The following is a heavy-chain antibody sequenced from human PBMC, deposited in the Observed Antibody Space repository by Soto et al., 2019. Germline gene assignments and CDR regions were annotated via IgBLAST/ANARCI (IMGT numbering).Heavy chain of an antibody. CDR3: AKGGNYDFWSGSLDY. D-gene: IGHD3-3*01. V-gene: IGHV3-9*01. CDR2: ISWNSGSI. CDR1: GFTVDDYA. J-gene: IGHJ4*02. Sequence: GGSLRLSCAASGFTVDDYAMHWVRQAPGKGLEWVSGISWNSGSIGYADSVKGRFTISRDNAKNSLYLQMNSLRAEDTALYYCAKGGNYDFWSGSLDYWGQGTLVTVSS.